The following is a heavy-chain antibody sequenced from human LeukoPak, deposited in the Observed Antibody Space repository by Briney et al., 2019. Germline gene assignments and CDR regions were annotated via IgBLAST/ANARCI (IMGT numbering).Heavy chain of an antibody. J-gene: IGHJ6*03. D-gene: IGHD6-13*01. CDR2: IYYSGST. V-gene: IGHV4-59*01. CDR1: GRSISSYY. CDR3: AKHSSSWPPLGYYYYYMDV. Sequence: KPSETLSLTCTVSGRSISSYYWSWLRQPPGKGLEWIGYIYYSGSTNYNPSLKSRVTISVDTSKNQFSLKLISVTAADTAVYYCAKHSSSWPPLGYYYYYMDVWGKGTTVTVSS.